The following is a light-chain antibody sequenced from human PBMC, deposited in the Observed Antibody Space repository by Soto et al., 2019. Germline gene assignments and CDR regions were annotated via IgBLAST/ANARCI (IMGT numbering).Light chain of an antibody. J-gene: IGKJ4*01. CDR3: QQTYNTPLT. CDR2: AAS. CDR1: QSISTY. Sequence: DIQMTQSPSSLSASVGDRVTITCRASQSISTYLNWYQQKPGKAPNLLIYAASSLQSGVPSRFSGSGSGTDFTLTISSLRPEDFATYYCQQTYNTPLTFGGGTKVEIK. V-gene: IGKV1-39*01.